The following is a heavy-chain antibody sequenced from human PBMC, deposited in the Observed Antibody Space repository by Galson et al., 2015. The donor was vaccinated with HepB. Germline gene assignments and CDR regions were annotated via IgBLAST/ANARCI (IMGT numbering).Heavy chain of an antibody. J-gene: IGHJ6*03. Sequence: SVKVSCKASGYTFTGYYMHWVRQAPGQGLEWMGRINPNSGGTNYAQKFQGRVTMTRDTSISTAYMELSRLRSDDTAVYYCARAPAGGYCSSTSCPPRGYYYYMDVWGKGTTVTVSS. CDR1: GYTFTGYY. CDR3: ARAPAGGYCSSTSCPPRGYYYYMDV. CDR2: INPNSGGT. V-gene: IGHV1-2*06. D-gene: IGHD2-2*01.